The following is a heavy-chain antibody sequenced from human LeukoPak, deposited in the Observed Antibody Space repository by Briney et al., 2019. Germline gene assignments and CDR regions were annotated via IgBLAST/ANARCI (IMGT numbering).Heavy chain of an antibody. D-gene: IGHD2/OR15-2a*01. CDR3: ASITGY. V-gene: IGHV3-74*01. CDR2: IDSDGSDT. CDR1: GFTFSNYW. J-gene: IGHJ4*02. Sequence: GGSLRLSCAASGFTFSNYWMHWVRQAPGKGLVWVSRIDSDGSDTSHADSVKGRFTISRDNAKNTLYLQMNSLRAEDTAVYYCASITGYWGQGTLVTVSS.